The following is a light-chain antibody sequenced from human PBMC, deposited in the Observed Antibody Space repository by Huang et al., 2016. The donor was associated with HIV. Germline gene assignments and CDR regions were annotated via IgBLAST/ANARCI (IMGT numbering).Light chain of an antibody. CDR1: QTVNSN. CDR3: QQYNNWLA. J-gene: IGKJ1*01. V-gene: IGKV3-15*01. CDR2: GAS. Sequence: EIVMTQSPATLSVSPGERATLSCRASQTVNSNLAWYQNKPGQAPRLLFYGASTRATGVPARFSGSGSGTKFTLTISSLQSEDFAVYYCQQYNNWLAFGQGTKVEIK.